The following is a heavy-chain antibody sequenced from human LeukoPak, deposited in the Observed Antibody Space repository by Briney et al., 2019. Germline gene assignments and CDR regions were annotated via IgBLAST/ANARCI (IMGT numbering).Heavy chain of an antibody. CDR1: GFTFSDSY. D-gene: IGHD4/OR15-4a*01. V-gene: IGHV3-11*01. CDR3: ARTGYFGANGFDY. J-gene: IGHJ4*02. CDR2: ISNSGYTK. Sequence: GGSLRLSCAASGFTFSDSYMTWIRQAPGKGLEWVSYISNSGYTKYYADSVKGRFTISRDNTKNSVHLQMNSLRAEGTALYYCARTGYFGANGFDYWGQGTLVTVSS.